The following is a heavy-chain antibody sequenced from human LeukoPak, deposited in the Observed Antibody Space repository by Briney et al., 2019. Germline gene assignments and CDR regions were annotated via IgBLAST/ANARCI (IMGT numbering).Heavy chain of an antibody. V-gene: IGHV4-59*01. Sequence: SETLSLTXTVSGGSISSYYWSWIRQPPGKGLEWIGYIYYSGSTNYNPSLKSRVTISVDTSKNQFSLKLSSVTAADTAVYYCARASAYYDILTGYARGADAFDIWGQGTMVTVSS. J-gene: IGHJ3*02. CDR3: ARASAYYDILTGYARGADAFDI. D-gene: IGHD3-9*01. CDR1: GGSISSYY. CDR2: IYYSGST.